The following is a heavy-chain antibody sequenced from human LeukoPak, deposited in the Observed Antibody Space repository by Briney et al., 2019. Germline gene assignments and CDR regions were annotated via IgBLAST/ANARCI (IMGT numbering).Heavy chain of an antibody. CDR1: GGSISSYY. V-gene: IGHV4-4*07. CDR3: ARVQGGSRGYYYYMDV. Sequence: SETLSLTCTVSGGSISSYYWSWIRQPAGKGLEWIGRMYTSGSTNYNPSLKSRVTMSVDTSKNQFSLKLSSVTAADTAVYYCARVQGGSRGYYYYMDVWGKGTTVTVSS. J-gene: IGHJ6*03. CDR2: MYTSGST.